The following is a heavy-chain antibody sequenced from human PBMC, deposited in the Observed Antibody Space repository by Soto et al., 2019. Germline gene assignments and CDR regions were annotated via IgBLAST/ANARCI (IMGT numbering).Heavy chain of an antibody. Sequence: EVRLVESGGDLVQPGASLRLSCAASGFSFSNYWMTWVRQAPGKGLEWVANINEDGSVKYFQDSVQGRFTISRDNPKNSLYLQMNSLRVEDTAFYYCARDTVRDEGAFFDMWGQGTMVTVSS. J-gene: IGHJ3*02. CDR2: INEDGSVK. CDR1: GFSFSNYW. D-gene: IGHD1-26*01. CDR3: ARDTVRDEGAFFDM. V-gene: IGHV3-7*01.